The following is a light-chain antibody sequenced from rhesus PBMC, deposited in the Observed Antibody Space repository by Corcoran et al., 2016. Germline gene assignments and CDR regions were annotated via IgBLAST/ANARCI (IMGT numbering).Light chain of an antibody. Sequence: DIQMTQSPSSLSASVGDTVTLPFRVRQGISSYLNWFQQKPGKAPKLLIYTASSLETGVPSRFSGNGSGTEVTLTISSLQPEDFAAYYCLQHNSYPLTFGGGTKVEIK. CDR3: LQHNSYPLT. J-gene: IGKJ4*01. CDR1: QGISSY. CDR2: TAS. V-gene: IGKV1-28*01.